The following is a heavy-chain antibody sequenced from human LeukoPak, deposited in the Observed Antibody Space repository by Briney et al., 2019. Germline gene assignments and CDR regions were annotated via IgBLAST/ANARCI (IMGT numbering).Heavy chain of an antibody. D-gene: IGHD6-19*01. J-gene: IGHJ4*02. CDR3: ARRAIAVAALFFDY. V-gene: IGHV4-39*01. CDR2: IYYSGST. CDR1: GGSISSSSYY. Sequence: SETLSLTCTVSGGSISSSSYYWGWIRQPPGKGLEWIGSIYYSGSTYYNPSPKSRVTISVDTSKNQFSLKLSSVTAADTAVYYCARRAIAVAALFFDYWGQGTLVTVSS.